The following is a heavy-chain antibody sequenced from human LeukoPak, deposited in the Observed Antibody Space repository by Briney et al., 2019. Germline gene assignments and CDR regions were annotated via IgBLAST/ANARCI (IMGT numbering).Heavy chain of an antibody. V-gene: IGHV3-23*01. D-gene: IGHD3-22*01. J-gene: IGHJ3*02. CDR3: AKGGTMIVVDEDAFGI. Sequence: GGSLRLSCAASGFTFSSYAMSWVRQAPGKGLEWVSAISGSGGSTYYADSVKGRFTISRDNSKNTLYLQMNSLRAEDTAVYYCAKGGTMIVVDEDAFGIWGQGTMVTVSS. CDR2: ISGSGGST. CDR1: GFTFSSYA.